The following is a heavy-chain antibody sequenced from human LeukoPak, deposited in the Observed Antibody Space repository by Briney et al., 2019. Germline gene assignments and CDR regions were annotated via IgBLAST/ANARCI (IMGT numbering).Heavy chain of an antibody. D-gene: IGHD6-13*01. V-gene: IGHV7-4-1*02. Sequence: ASVKVSCKASGYAFTSYGISWVRQAPGQGLEWMGWINTNTGNPTYAQGFTGRFVFSLDTSVSTAYLQISSLKAEDTAVYYCARAAAAGNGDYWGQGTLVTVSS. CDR3: ARAAAAGNGDY. CDR1: GYAFTSYG. J-gene: IGHJ4*02. CDR2: INTNTGNP.